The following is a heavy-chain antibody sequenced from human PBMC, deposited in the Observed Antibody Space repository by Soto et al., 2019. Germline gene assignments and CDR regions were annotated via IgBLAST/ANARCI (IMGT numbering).Heavy chain of an antibody. Sequence: SQTLSLTCAISGDSVSSNSAAWNWIRQSPSRGLEWLGRTYYRSKWYNDYAVPVKSRITINPDTSKNQFSLQLNSVTPEDTAVYYCARSVGPYYYDSSGYIYYYGMDVWGQGTTVTVSS. J-gene: IGHJ6*02. D-gene: IGHD3-22*01. CDR1: GDSVSSNSAA. CDR2: TYYRSKWYN. V-gene: IGHV6-1*01. CDR3: ARSVGPYYYDSSGYIYYYGMDV.